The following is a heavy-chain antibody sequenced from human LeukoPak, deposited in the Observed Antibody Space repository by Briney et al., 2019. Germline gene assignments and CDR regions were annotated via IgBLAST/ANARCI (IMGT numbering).Heavy chain of an antibody. V-gene: IGHV3-9*03. CDR3: AKAVSNWNSIDY. J-gene: IGHJ4*02. D-gene: IGHD1-7*01. CDR2: ITWNSGSM. CDR1: GFTFDDYA. Sequence: GRSLRLSCAASGFTFDDYAMHWVRQGPGQGLEWVSGITWNSGSMGYADSVKGRFTISRDNAKNSLYLQMNSLRAEDMALYYCAKAVSNWNSIDYWGQGTLVTVSS.